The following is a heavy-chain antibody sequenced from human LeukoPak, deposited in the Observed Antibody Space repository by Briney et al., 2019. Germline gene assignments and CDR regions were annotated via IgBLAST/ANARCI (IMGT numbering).Heavy chain of an antibody. J-gene: IGHJ4*02. CDR2: IAPTDSYT. CDR3: ASGSGTYSPDY. Sequence: GESLKISCQGSGYSFTSYWITWVRQMPGKGLEWMGMIAPTDSYTNYSPSFQGHVTISADKSISTAYLQWSSLKASDTAMYFCASGSGTYSPDYWGQGTLVTVSS. CDR1: GYSFTSYW. D-gene: IGHD3-10*01. V-gene: IGHV5-10-1*01.